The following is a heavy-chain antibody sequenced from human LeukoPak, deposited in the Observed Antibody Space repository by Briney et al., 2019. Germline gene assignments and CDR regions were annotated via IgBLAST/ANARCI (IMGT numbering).Heavy chain of an antibody. V-gene: IGHV3-33*01. CDR2: IAYDGSRA. CDR3: TRYNNAHFDY. D-gene: IGHD1-14*01. CDR1: VFTFCGYG. Sequence: GVSLRLSCAGSVFTFCGYGMHWFRQTPGKGLEWVAVIAYDGSRAFYADSVKGRFTISRDNSKNTMSVQMDDLRAEDTAVSYCTRYNNAHFDYWGQGTLVTVSS. J-gene: IGHJ4*02.